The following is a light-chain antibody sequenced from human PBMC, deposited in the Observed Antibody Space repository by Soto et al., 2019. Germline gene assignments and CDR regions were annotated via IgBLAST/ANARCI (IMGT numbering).Light chain of an antibody. CDR2: DAS. V-gene: IGKV1-33*01. J-gene: IGKJ3*01. Sequence: DLQMTQCPSSLSASVGDRVTITCQASQDSSKYLNWYQQKPGKAPKLLIYDASNLETGVPSRFSGSRSGTDFTLTINSLQPEEIAKSDCQQYKSLLSFGPGTKVDIK. CDR3: QQYKSLLS. CDR1: QDSSKY.